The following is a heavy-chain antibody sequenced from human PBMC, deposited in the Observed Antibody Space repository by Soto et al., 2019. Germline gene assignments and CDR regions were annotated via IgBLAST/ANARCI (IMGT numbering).Heavy chain of an antibody. CDR1: GASVGSDF. D-gene: IGHD5-18*01. CDR3: AKYSSHLIFPPHFDS. Sequence: SETLSLTCTVSGASVGSDFLSWIRQPPGKGLEWIGYIYSSDIIDYNPSLRSRATISLGPSENQFSLSLKSVTAADTAVYYCAKYSSHLIFPPHFDSWGQGTLVTVSS. V-gene: IGHV4-59*02. CDR2: IYSSDII. J-gene: IGHJ4*02.